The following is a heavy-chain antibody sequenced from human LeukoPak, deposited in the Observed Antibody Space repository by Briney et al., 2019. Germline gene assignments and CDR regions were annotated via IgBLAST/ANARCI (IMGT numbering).Heavy chain of an antibody. J-gene: IGHJ6*02. CDR1: GGSISSYY. D-gene: IGHD6-19*01. Sequence: SETLSLTCTVSGGSISSYYWSWIRQPPGKGLEWIGYIYYSGSTNYNPSLKSRVTISVDTSKNQFSLKLSSVTAADTAVYYCARDRPEISSGRYGYYYYYGMDVWGQGTTVTVSS. V-gene: IGHV4-59*01. CDR2: IYYSGST. CDR3: ARDRPEISSGRYGYYYYYGMDV.